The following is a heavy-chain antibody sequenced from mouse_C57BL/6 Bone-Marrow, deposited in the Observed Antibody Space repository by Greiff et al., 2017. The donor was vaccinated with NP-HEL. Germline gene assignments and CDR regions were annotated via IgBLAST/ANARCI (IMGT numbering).Heavy chain of an antibody. V-gene: IGHV5-4*01. CDR1: GFTFSSYA. Sequence: EVQGVESGGGLVKPGGSLKLSCAASGFTFSSYAMSWVRQTPEKRLEWVATISDGGSYTYYPDNVKGRFTISRDNAKNNLYLQMSHLKSEDTAMYYCAREEGITTVVASYYAMDYWGQGTSVTVSS. J-gene: IGHJ4*01. CDR2: ISDGGSYT. CDR3: AREEGITTVVASYYAMDY. D-gene: IGHD1-1*01.